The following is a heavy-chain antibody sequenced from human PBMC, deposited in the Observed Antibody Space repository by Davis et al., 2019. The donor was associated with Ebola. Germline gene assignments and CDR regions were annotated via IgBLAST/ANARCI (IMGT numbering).Heavy chain of an antibody. D-gene: IGHD5-18*01. J-gene: IGHJ4*02. Sequence: GESLKISCAASGFTFSSYGMHWVRQAPGKGLEWVAVIWYDGSNKYYADSVKGRFTISRDNSKNTLYLQMNSLRAEDTAVYYCARDLYRIQLWLLHYWGLGTLVTVSS. CDR3: ARDLYRIQLWLLHY. V-gene: IGHV3-30*19. CDR1: GFTFSSYG. CDR2: IWYDGSNK.